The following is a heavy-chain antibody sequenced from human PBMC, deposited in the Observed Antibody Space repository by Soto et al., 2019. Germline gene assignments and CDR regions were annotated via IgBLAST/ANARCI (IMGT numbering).Heavy chain of an antibody. J-gene: IGHJ4*01. CDR1: GYTFTSYD. CDR2: MNPNGGNT. D-gene: IGHD3-16*02. CDR3: ARLDSDYIWVSYREFDS. Sequence: QVQLVQSGAEVKKPGASVKVSCKASGYTFTSYDINWVRQATGQGLEWMGWMNPNGGNTGYAQKFQGRVTITSNTSISTAYMELSSLRSEDTAVYYCARLDSDYIWVSYREFDSWGQGTLVTVSS. V-gene: IGHV1-8*01.